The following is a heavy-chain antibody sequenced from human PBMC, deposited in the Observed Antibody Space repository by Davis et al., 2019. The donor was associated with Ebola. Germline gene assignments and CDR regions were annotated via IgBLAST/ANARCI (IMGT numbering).Heavy chain of an antibody. D-gene: IGHD3-10*01. Sequence: AASVKVSCKASGYTYTSHGITWVRQAPGQGLEWMGWISTYNSNANYAQKVQGRVTMTTDTSTTTAHMELRSLRSDDTAVYYCARSRGNLGDDMWGQGTMVTVSS. CDR2: ISTYNSNA. J-gene: IGHJ3*02. CDR3: ARSRGNLGDDM. CDR1: GYTYTSHG. V-gene: IGHV1-18*01.